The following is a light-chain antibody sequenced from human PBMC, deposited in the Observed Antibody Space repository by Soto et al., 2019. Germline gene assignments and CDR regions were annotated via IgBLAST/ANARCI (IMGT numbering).Light chain of an antibody. CDR3: QQSHSIPLT. J-gene: IGKJ4*01. V-gene: IGKV1-39*01. CDR1: QSVNYY. Sequence: DIQMTQSPSSLSASVGDRVTITCRASQSVNYYLNWYQQKPGKAPKLLIYAASSLQSGVPSRFSGTGSGTDVTLTISSLHPEDFASYYCQQSHSIPLTFGGGTKVEIK. CDR2: AAS.